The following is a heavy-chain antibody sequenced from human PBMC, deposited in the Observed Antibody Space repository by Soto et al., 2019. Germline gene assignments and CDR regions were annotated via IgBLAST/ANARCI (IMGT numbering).Heavy chain of an antibody. CDR3: ARDLLTGTVYYYYYGMDV. CDR2: ISYDGSNK. D-gene: IGHD1-20*01. J-gene: IGHJ6*02. Sequence: QVQLVESGGGVVQPGRSLRLSCAASGFTFSSYAMHWVRQAPGKGLEWVAVISYDGSNKYYADSVKGRFTISRDNSKNTLYLQMNSLRAEDTAVYYCARDLLTGTVYYYYYGMDVWGQGTTVTVSS. CDR1: GFTFSSYA. V-gene: IGHV3-30-3*01.